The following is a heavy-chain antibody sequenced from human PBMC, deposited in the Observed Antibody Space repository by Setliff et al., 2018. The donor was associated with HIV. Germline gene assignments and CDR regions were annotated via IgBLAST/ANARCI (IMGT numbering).Heavy chain of an antibody. D-gene: IGHD1-7*01. CDR2: IYYSGRT. CDR3: ASSNYRFVYFDY. V-gene: IGHV4-59*01. J-gene: IGHJ4*02. Sequence: KASETLSLPCTVSGGSISSYYWSWIRQPPGKGLEWIGYIYYSGRTNYNPSLKSRVTISVDTSKNQFSLKLSSVTAADTAVYYCASSNYRFVYFDYWGQGTLVTVSS. CDR1: GGSISSYY.